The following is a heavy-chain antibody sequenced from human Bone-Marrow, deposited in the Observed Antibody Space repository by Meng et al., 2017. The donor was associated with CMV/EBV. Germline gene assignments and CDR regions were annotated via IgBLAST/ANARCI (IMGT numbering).Heavy chain of an antibody. CDR1: GGSFSGYY. CDR3: ARGVDYYDSSGYYY. Sequence: QGQLQRWGGGLLKPSETLSLPCAVYGGSFSGYYWSWIRQPPGKGLEWIGEINHSGSTNYNPSLKSRVTISVDTSKNQFSLKLSSVTAADTAVYYCARGVDYYDSSGYYYWGQGTLVTVSS. J-gene: IGHJ4*02. CDR2: INHSGST. D-gene: IGHD3-22*01. V-gene: IGHV4-34*01.